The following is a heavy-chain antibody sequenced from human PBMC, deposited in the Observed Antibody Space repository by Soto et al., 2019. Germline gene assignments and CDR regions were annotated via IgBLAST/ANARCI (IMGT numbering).Heavy chain of an antibody. CDR2: IHYSGGT. CDR3: ARDPNWYGDYYYGMDV. V-gene: IGHV4-30-4*01. D-gene: IGHD1-20*01. CDR1: GVSVSSGDYY. Sequence: SETLSLTCSVSGVSVSSGDYYWSWIRQPPGKGLEWIGYIHYSGGTYYNPSLKSRLTITEDTSKNQFSLKLSSVTAADTAMYYCARDPNWYGDYYYGMDVWGQGTTVTVSS. J-gene: IGHJ6*02.